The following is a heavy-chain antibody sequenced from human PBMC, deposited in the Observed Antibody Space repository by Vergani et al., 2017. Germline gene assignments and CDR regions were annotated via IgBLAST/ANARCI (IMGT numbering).Heavy chain of an antibody. Sequence: EVQLVQSGAEVKKPGESLRISCKGSGYSFTSYWISWVRQMPGKGLEWMGRIDPSDSYTNYSPSFQGHVTISADKSISTAYLQWSSLKASDTAVSYCASRGGVAARGNWFDPWGQGTLVTVSS. J-gene: IGHJ5*02. CDR2: IDPSDSYT. D-gene: IGHD6-6*01. V-gene: IGHV5-10-1*01. CDR3: ASRGGVAARGNWFDP. CDR1: GYSFTSYW.